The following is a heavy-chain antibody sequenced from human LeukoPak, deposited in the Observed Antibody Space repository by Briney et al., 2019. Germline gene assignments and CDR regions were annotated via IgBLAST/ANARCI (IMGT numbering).Heavy chain of an antibody. D-gene: IGHD6-19*01. CDR1: GYTLTELS. V-gene: IGHV1-24*01. CDR2: FDPEDGET. J-gene: IGHJ4*02. Sequence: ASVKVSCKVSGYTLTELSMHWVRQAPGKGLEWMGGFDPEDGETIYAQKFQGRVTMTRNTSISTAYMELSSLRSEDTAVYYCAREMGIGSGPDDYWGQGTLVTVSS. CDR3: AREMGIGSGPDDY.